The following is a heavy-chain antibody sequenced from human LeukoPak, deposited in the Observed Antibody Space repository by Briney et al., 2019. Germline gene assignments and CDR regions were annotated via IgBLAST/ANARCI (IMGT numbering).Heavy chain of an antibody. V-gene: IGHV1-3*01. Sequence: GASVKVSCKASGYTFTSYAMHWARQAPGQGLEWMGWINAGSGNTTYSQKFQGRVTITRDTSASTAYMELSSLRSEDTAVYYCSCYIAVAGTELELDYWGQGTLVTVSS. CDR1: GYTFTSYA. CDR2: INAGSGNT. CDR3: SCYIAVAGTELELDY. J-gene: IGHJ4*02. D-gene: IGHD6-19*01.